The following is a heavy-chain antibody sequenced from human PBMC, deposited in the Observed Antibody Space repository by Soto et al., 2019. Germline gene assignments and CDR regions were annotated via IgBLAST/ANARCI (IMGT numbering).Heavy chain of an antibody. D-gene: IGHD3-3*01. CDR1: GGSISSYY. Sequence: PSETLSLTCTVSGGSISSYYWSWIRPPPGKGLEWIGYIYYSGSTNYNPSLKSQVTISVDTSKNQFSLKLSSVTAADTAVYYCARDLRFLEWVYPGLVWYNWFDPWGQGTLVTVSS. J-gene: IGHJ5*02. CDR3: ARDLRFLEWVYPGLVWYNWFDP. V-gene: IGHV4-59*01. CDR2: IYYSGST.